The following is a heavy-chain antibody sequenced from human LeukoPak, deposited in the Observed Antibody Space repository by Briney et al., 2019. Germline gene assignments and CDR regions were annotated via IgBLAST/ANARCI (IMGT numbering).Heavy chain of an antibody. CDR2: IWYDGSNK. D-gene: IGHD3-22*01. V-gene: IGHV3-33*06. Sequence: GRSLRLSCAASGFPFSTYGMHWVSQAPGRRLEGVAFIWYDGSNKYYADSVKGRFTISRHNSKNTLYLQMNSLRVEDTAVYYCGKDFSYYDSSGSGPDYWGQGTLVTVSS. J-gene: IGHJ4*02. CDR1: GFPFSTYG. CDR3: GKDFSYYDSSGSGPDY.